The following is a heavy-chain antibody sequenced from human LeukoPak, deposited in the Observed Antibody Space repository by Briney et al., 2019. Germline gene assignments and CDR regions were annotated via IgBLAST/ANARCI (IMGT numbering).Heavy chain of an antibody. D-gene: IGHD2-2*01. J-gene: IGHJ1*01. V-gene: IGHV4-59*01. CDR1: SDSISSSY. Sequence: SETLSLTCTVSSDSISSSYWSWIRQPPGKGLEWIGYIYYSGSTNYNPSLKSRVATSVDTSKNQFSLKLNSVTAADTAVYYCARGYCSSTICFQYFHHWGQGTLVTVSS. CDR2: IYYSGST. CDR3: ARGYCSSTICFQYFHH.